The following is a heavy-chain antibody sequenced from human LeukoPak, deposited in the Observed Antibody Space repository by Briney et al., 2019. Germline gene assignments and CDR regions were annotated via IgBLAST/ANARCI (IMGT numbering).Heavy chain of an antibody. J-gene: IGHJ4*02. D-gene: IGHD5-12*01. CDR2: ISDSSAM. V-gene: IGHV3-48*01. Sequence: GGSLRLSCAASGFTFSTYSMKWVRQAPGEGLEWVSYISDSSAMYYADSVRGRFTISRENDKNSLFLQMNSLRAEDTAVYYCARDGGYSGYDADCWGQGTLVTVSS. CDR3: ARDGGYSGYDADC. CDR1: GFTFSTYS.